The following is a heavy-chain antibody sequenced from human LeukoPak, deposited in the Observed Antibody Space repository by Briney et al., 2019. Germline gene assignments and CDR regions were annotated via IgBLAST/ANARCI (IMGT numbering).Heavy chain of an antibody. D-gene: IGHD3-16*02. Sequence: ASVKVSCKASGYTFTGYYMHWVRQAPGQGLEWMGWINPNSGGTNYAQKFQGRVTMTRDTSISTAYMELSRLRSDDTAVYYCARVESGYYDYVWGSYRFPTGFDYWGQGTLVAVSS. J-gene: IGHJ4*02. CDR3: ARVESGYYDYVWGSYRFPTGFDY. CDR2: INPNSGGT. CDR1: GYTFTGYY. V-gene: IGHV1-2*02.